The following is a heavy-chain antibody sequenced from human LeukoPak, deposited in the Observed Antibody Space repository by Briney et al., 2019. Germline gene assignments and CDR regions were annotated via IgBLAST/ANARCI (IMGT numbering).Heavy chain of an antibody. CDR3: ARGYGSGWL. Sequence: PGGSLRLSCAASGFTFSTYSMNWVRQAPGKGLEWVSSISTSSTYIYYADAVKGRFTVSRGNAKNSLYLQMDSLRAEDTAVYYCARGYGSGWLWGQGTLVTVSS. V-gene: IGHV3-21*01. J-gene: IGHJ4*02. CDR2: ISTSSTYI. D-gene: IGHD6-19*01. CDR1: GFTFSTYS.